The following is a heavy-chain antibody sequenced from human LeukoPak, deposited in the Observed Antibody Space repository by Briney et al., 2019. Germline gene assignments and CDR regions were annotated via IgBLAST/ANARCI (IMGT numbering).Heavy chain of an antibody. CDR1: GFTFSDYY. CDR2: ISSSSSYT. J-gene: IGHJ5*02. CDR3: AREQDFGEPHNP. Sequence: PGGSLRLSWAASGFTFSDYYMSWIRQAPGKGLEWVSYISSSSSYTNYADSVKGRFTISRDNAKNSLYLQMSSLRAEDTAVYYCAREQDFGEPHNPWGQGTLVTVSS. D-gene: IGHD3-10*01. V-gene: IGHV3-11*05.